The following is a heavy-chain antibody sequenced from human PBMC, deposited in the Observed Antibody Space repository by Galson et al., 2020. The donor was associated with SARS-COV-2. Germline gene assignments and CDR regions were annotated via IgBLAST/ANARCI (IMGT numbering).Heavy chain of an antibody. V-gene: IGHV6-1*01. CDR1: GDSVSNNGAA. CDR3: AREPPSGSYYTYFDY. D-gene: IGHD1-26*01. CDR2: TYYRSKWYN. J-gene: IGHJ4*02. Sequence: SETLSLTCAISGDSVSNNGAAWNWIRQSPSRGLEWLGRTYYRSKWYNDFAVSVKSRITINSDTSKNQFSLQLNSVTPEDTAVYYCAREPPSGSYYTYFDYWDQGTLVTVSS.